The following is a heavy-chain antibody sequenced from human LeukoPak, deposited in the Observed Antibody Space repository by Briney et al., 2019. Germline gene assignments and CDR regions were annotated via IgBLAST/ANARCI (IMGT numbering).Heavy chain of an antibody. V-gene: IGHV3-48*01. CDR2: ISSASNTT. J-gene: IGHJ5*02. CDR1: GFTFSSYS. Sequence: GESLRLSCAASGFTFSSYSMNWVRQAPGEGLEWVSYISSASNTTYYAHTVKGRITISRDNAKNSLYLQMNSLRAEDTAMYYCARDGWFGDYNWFDPWGQGTLVTVSS. D-gene: IGHD3-10*01. CDR3: ARDGWFGDYNWFDP.